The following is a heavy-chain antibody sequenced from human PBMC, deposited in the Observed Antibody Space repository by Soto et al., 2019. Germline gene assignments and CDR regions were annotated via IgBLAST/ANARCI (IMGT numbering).Heavy chain of an antibody. J-gene: IGHJ1*01. V-gene: IGHV1-3*01. CDR3: AFGTDYFHY. CDR1: GYTFTNYA. CDR2: IHAGDGNT. Sequence: ASVKVSCKASGYTFTNYAMHWVRQAPGQRPEWMGWIHAGDGNTKLSQNFQGRLTITRDTSANTAYMELSSLRSEDTAVYYYAFGTDYFHYWGQGTLVTVSS. D-gene: IGHD3-16*01.